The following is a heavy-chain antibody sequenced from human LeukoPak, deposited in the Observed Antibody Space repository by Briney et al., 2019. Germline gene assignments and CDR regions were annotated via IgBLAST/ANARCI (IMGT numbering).Heavy chain of an antibody. CDR2: ANQDGTEK. D-gene: IGHD3-10*01. CDR1: GFTFSSYW. V-gene: IGHV3-7*01. Sequence: GGSLRLSCAASGFTFSSYWMHWVRQAPGKGLEWVASANQDGTEKYYVDSVKGRFTISRDNAKDSLSLQMNSLRVEDTAIYYCVKVAKYYYGSETFYFFEHWGQGAPVTAS. CDR3: VKVAKYYYGSETFYFFEH. J-gene: IGHJ4*02.